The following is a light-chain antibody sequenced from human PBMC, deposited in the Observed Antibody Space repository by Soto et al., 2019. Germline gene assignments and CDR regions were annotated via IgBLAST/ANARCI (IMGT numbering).Light chain of an antibody. J-gene: IGKJ3*01. CDR3: QKYSSVPV. CDR1: QGINNY. CDR2: AAS. V-gene: IGKV1-27*01. Sequence: DIPMTQSPSSLSASVGDRVTITCRASQGINNYVAWYQQKPGKPPKLLIYAASNLQSGVPSRFSGSGSGTDFTLTINSLQPEDVATYSCQKYSSVPVFGPGTKVDIK.